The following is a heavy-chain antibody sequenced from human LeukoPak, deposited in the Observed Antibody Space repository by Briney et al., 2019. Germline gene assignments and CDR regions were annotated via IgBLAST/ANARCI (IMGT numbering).Heavy chain of an antibody. CDR3: ASPYCSGGSCYSYYYGMDV. J-gene: IGHJ6*02. Sequence: PGGSLRLSCAASGFTFSSYWMSWVRQAPGKGLEWVANIKQDGSEKYYVDSVKGRFTISRDNAKNSLYLQMNSQRAEDTAVYYCASPYCSGGSCYSYYYGMDVWGQGTTVTVSS. D-gene: IGHD2-15*01. CDR2: IKQDGSEK. CDR1: GFTFSSYW. V-gene: IGHV3-7*01.